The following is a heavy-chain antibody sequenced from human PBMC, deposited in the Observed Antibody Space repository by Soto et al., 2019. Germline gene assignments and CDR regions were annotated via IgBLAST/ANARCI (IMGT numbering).Heavy chain of an antibody. CDR2: IIPIFGTA. D-gene: IGHD7-27*01. Sequence: SVKVSCKASGGTFSSYAISWVRQAPGQGLEWMGGIIPIFGTANYAQKFQGRVTITADKSTSTAYMELSSLRSEDTAVYYCALLPLGPPGFDYWGQGTLVTVSS. V-gene: IGHV1-69*06. J-gene: IGHJ4*02. CDR1: GGTFSSYA. CDR3: ALLPLGPPGFDY.